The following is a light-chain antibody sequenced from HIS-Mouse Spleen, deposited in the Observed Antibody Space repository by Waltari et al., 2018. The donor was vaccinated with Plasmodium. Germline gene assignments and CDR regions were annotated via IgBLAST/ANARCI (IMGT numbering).Light chain of an antibody. CDR1: ALPKKY. Sequence: SYELTQPPSVSVSPGQTARITCSGDALPKKYAYWYQQKSGQAPVLVIDEDSKRPSGIPERFSGPSSGTMATWTISGAQVEDEADYYCYSTDSSGNHRVFGGGTKLTVL. V-gene: IGLV3-10*01. CDR2: EDS. J-gene: IGLJ3*02. CDR3: YSTDSSGNHRV.